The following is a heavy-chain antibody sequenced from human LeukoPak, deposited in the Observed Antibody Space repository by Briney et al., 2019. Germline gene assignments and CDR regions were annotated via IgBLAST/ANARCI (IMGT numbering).Heavy chain of an antibody. Sequence: GSLRLSCAASGFTVSSNYMSWVRQAPGEGLKWVSVIYSGGSTYYADSVKGRFTISRDNSKNTLYLQMNSLRAEDTAVYYCARGVLSAAIFDYWGQGTLVTVSS. CDR1: GFTVSSNY. CDR2: IYSGGST. V-gene: IGHV3-53*01. J-gene: IGHJ4*02. CDR3: ARGVLSAAIFDY. D-gene: IGHD2-2*01.